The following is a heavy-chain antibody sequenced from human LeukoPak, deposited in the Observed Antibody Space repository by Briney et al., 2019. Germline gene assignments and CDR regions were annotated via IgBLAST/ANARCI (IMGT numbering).Heavy chain of an antibody. CDR3: AREYYHILTGHQNNAFDI. Sequence: GGSLRLSCAASGFTFSSYAMSWVRQGPGRGLEWVSAISTGGVSTYYADSVRGRFTISRDNSKNTLYLQMNSLRAEDTAVYYCAREYYHILTGHQNNAFDIWGQGTMVTVSS. D-gene: IGHD3-9*01. CDR1: GFTFSSYA. J-gene: IGHJ3*02. CDR2: ISTGGVST. V-gene: IGHV3-23*01.